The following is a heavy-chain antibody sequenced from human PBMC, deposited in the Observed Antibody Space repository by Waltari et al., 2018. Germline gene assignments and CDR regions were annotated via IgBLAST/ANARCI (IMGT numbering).Heavy chain of an antibody. D-gene: IGHD3-22*01. Sequence: QVQLVQSGAEVKKPGSSVKVSCKASGGTFSSYAISWVRQAPGQGLEWMGRIIPILGIANYAQKFQGRVTITADKSTSTAYMELSSLRSEDTAVYYCARGPYYDSSGSFDYWGQGTLVTVSS. CDR1: GGTFSSYA. CDR3: ARGPYYDSSGSFDY. CDR2: IIPILGIA. J-gene: IGHJ4*02. V-gene: IGHV1-69*09.